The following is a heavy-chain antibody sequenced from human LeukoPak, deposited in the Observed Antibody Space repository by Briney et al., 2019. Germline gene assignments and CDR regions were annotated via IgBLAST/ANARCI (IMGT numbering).Heavy chain of an antibody. J-gene: IGHJ4*02. CDR1: GFTFSSYE. D-gene: IGHD3-10*01. Sequence: GGSLRLSCAASGFTFSSYEMIWVRQAPGKGLEWVSYISSSGSTIYYADSVKGRFTISRDNAKNSLYLQMNSLRVEDTAVYYCVSTGSVLDYWGQGTLVTVSS. CDR2: ISSSGSTI. V-gene: IGHV3-48*03. CDR3: VSTGSVLDY.